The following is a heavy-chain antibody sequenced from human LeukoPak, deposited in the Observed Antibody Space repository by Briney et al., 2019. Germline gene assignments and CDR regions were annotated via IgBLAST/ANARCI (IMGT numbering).Heavy chain of an antibody. J-gene: IGHJ6*02. CDR1: GFTFSSYS. CDR2: ISSSSTYI. CDR3: AREAAAGTNYYYYYGMDV. Sequence: PGGSLRLSCAASGFTFSSYSMNWVRQAPGKGLEWVSSISSSSTYIYYADSVKGRFTISRDNAKNSLYLQMNSLRAEDTAVYYCAREAAAGTNYYYYYGMDVWGQGTTVTVSS. D-gene: IGHD6-13*01. V-gene: IGHV3-21*01.